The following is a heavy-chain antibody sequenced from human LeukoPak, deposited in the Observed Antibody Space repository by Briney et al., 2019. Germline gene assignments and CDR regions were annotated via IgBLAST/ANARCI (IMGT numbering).Heavy chain of an antibody. CDR1: GFAFSSNW. CDR3: ATSLGPLAEY. V-gene: IGHV3-74*01. Sequence: GGSLRLSCAASGFAFSSNWMHWVRQTPGKGLVWVSRINSGGSGTIYADSVEGRFTISRDNAKNMLYLQMNSLRADDTAVYYCATSLGPLAEYWGQGTLVTVSS. D-gene: IGHD7-27*01. CDR2: INSGGSGT. J-gene: IGHJ4*02.